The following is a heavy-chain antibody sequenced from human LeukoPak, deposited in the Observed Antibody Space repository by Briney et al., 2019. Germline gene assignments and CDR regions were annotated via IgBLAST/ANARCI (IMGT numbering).Heavy chain of an antibody. CDR1: GFTFSIYT. V-gene: IGHV3-21*01. CDR3: AREDGYCSGGNCYSYFDS. D-gene: IGHD2-15*01. Sequence: PGGSLRLSCVASGFTFSIYTMSWVRQAPGKGLEWVSSITSSSSSMYSADSVKGRLTISRDNAKNSLYLQMNSLRAEDTAVYFCAREDGYCSGGNCYSYFDSWGQGTLVTVSS. J-gene: IGHJ4*02. CDR2: ITSSSSSM.